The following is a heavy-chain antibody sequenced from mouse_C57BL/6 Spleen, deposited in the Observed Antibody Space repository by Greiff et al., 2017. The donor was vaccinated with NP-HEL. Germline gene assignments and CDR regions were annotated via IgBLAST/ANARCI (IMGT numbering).Heavy chain of an antibody. CDR2: IYPGDGDT. J-gene: IGHJ3*01. D-gene: IGHD1-1*01. Sequence: VQGVESGAELVKPGASVKISCKASGYAFSSYWMNWVKQRPGKGLEWIGQIYPGDGDTNYNGKFKGKATLTADKSSSTAYMQLSSLTSEDSAVYFCARDFDYYGSSYGFAYWGQGTLVTVSA. V-gene: IGHV1-80*01. CDR3: ARDFDYYGSSYGFAY. CDR1: GYAFSSYW.